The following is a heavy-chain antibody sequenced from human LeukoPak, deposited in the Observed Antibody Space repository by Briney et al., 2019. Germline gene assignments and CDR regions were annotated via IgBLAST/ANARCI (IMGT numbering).Heavy chain of an antibody. CDR1: GGSISSYY. J-gene: IGHJ5*02. CDR2: IYTSGST. D-gene: IGHD3-10*01. Sequence: SETLSLTCTVSGGSISSYYWSWIRQPAGKGLEWIGRIYTSGSTNYNPSLKSRVTISVDTSKNQFSLKLSSVTAADTAVYYCARGVRVTMVRGVIIPNWFDPWGQGTLVTVSS. CDR3: ARGVRVTMVRGVIIPNWFDP. V-gene: IGHV4-4*07.